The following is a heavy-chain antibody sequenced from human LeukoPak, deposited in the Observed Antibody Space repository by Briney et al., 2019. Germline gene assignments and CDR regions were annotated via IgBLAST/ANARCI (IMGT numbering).Heavy chain of an antibody. CDR3: ARSSGWLDY. Sequence: SQTLSLTCAISGDSVSSKSAAWNWIRQSPSRGLERLGRTYYRSKWYNEYAVSVKGRININPDTSKNQISLQLNSVTPEDTAVYYCARSSGWLDYWGQGTLVTVSS. CDR2: TYYRSKWYN. V-gene: IGHV6-1*01. D-gene: IGHD6-19*01. CDR1: GDSVSSKSAA. J-gene: IGHJ4*02.